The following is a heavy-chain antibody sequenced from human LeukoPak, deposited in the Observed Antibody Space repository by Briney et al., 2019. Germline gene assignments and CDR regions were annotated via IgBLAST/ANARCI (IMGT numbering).Heavy chain of an antibody. J-gene: IGHJ3*02. V-gene: IGHV3-53*01. D-gene: IGHD3-9*01. CDR2: IYSGGST. Sequence: GGSLRLSCAASGFTVSSNYMSWVRQAPGKGLEWVSVIYSGGSTYYADSVKGRFTISRDNSKNTLYIQMNSLRAEDTAVYYCARDSQYYDILTGYSRLAAFDIWGQGTMVTVS. CDR3: ARDSQYYDILTGYSRLAAFDI. CDR1: GFTVSSNY.